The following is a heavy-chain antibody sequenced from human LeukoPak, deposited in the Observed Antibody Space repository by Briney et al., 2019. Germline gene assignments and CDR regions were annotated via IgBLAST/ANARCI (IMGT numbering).Heavy chain of an antibody. CDR2: ISYDGSNK. V-gene: IGHV3-30*04. Sequence: GGSLRLSCAASGFTFSSYAMHWVRQVPGKGLEWVAVISYDGSNKYYADSVKGRFTISRDNSKNTLYLQMNSLRAEDTAVYYCARGRQLLMGVAFDYWGQGTLVTVSS. CDR1: GFTFSSYA. J-gene: IGHJ4*02. CDR3: ARGRQLLMGVAFDY. D-gene: IGHD2-2*01.